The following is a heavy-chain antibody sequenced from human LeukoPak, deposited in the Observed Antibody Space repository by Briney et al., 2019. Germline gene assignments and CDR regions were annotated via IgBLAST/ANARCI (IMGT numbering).Heavy chain of an antibody. D-gene: IGHD1-26*01. Sequence: NPGGSLRLSCVVSGILFSDYYMNWIRQAPGKGLEWISYISSSSSYTDYADSVKGRFTISRDNAQHALFLQMNSLKAEDTAVYYFAAGTASDFWGQGTLVTVSS. CDR3: AAGTASDF. CDR2: ISSSSSYT. V-gene: IGHV3-11*03. J-gene: IGHJ4*02. CDR1: GILFSDYY.